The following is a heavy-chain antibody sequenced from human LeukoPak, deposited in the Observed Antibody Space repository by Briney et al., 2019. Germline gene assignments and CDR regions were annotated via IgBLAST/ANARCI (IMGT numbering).Heavy chain of an antibody. J-gene: IGHJ1*01. CDR3: ARVRDSEMWAFQH. CDR1: GYTFTNYG. D-gene: IGHD5-24*01. CDR2: INTRTGNP. Sequence: ASVKVSCKAYGYTFTNYGISWVRQAPGQGLEWMGWINTRTGNPTYAQGFTGRFVLSLDTSVSTAYLQISSLKAEDTAVYYCARVRDSEMWAFQHWGQGTLVTVSS. V-gene: IGHV7-4-1*02.